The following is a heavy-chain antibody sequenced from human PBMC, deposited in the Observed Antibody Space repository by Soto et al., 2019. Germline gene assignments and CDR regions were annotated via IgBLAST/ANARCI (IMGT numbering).Heavy chain of an antibody. Sequence: ESLKISCKGSGYSFTSYWIGWVRQMPGKGLEWMGIIYPGDSDTRYSPSFQGQVTISADKSISTAYLQWSSLKASDTAMYYCARLGLGYYDFLFGGGEYYYYYYGMDVWGQGTTVTVSS. CDR1: GYSFTSYW. J-gene: IGHJ6*02. CDR2: IYPGDSDT. CDR3: ARLGLGYYDFLFGGGEYYYYYYGMDV. D-gene: IGHD3-3*01. V-gene: IGHV5-51*01.